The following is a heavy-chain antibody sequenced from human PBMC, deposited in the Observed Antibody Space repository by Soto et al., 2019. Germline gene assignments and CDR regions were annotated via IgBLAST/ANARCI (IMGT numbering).Heavy chain of an antibody. V-gene: IGHV3-23*01. CDR1: GFTFSSYA. CDR2: ISGSGGST. CDR3: AKGYCTNGVCSYYYYYYGMDV. J-gene: IGHJ6*02. Sequence: GGSLRLSCAASGFTFSSYAMSWVRQAPGKGLEWVSAISGSGGSTYYADSVKGRFTISRDNSKNTLYLQMNSLRAEDTAVYYCAKGYCTNGVCSYYYYYYGMDVWGQGTTVTVSS. D-gene: IGHD2-8*01.